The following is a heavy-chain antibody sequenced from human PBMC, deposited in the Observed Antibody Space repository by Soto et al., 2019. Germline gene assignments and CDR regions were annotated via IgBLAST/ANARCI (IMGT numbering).Heavy chain of an antibody. CDR3: VKDSESSGYLTHLDY. D-gene: IGHD3-22*01. J-gene: IGHJ4*02. Sequence: PVGSLRLSCVASGFTFDDYVIHWVRPTPGKGLEWVSGLTWNGEVLGYADSVKGRFTISRDNAKNFLYLEMNSLRPEDTALYYCVKDSESSGYLTHLDYWGQGTLVTVSS. CDR1: GFTFDDYV. CDR2: LTWNGEVL. V-gene: IGHV3-9*01.